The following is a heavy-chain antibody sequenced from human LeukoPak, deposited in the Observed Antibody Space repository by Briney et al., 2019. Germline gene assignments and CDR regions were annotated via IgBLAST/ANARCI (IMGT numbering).Heavy chain of an antibody. V-gene: IGHV4-38-2*02. CDR2: ISHSGST. CDR1: GYSISSGYY. Sequence: SETLSLTCAVSGYSISSGYYWGWIRQPPGKGLEWIGSISHSGSTYYNPSLKSRVTISVDTSKNQFSLKLSSMTAADTAVYYCARDQGGCSSTSCYDFDYWGQGTLVTVSS. CDR3: ARDQGGCSSTSCYDFDY. D-gene: IGHD2-2*01. J-gene: IGHJ4*02.